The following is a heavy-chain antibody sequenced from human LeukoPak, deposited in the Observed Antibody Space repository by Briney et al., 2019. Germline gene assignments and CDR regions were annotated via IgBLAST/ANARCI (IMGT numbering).Heavy chain of an antibody. CDR1: GYTLTELS. Sequence: ASVKASCKVSGYTLTELSMHWVRQAPGKGLEWMGGFDPEDGETIYAQKFQGRVTMTEDTSTDTAYMELSSLRSEDTAVYYCATDLNLDTAMVDHYWGQGTLVTVSS. J-gene: IGHJ4*02. D-gene: IGHD5-18*01. V-gene: IGHV1-24*01. CDR3: ATDLNLDTAMVDHY. CDR2: FDPEDGET.